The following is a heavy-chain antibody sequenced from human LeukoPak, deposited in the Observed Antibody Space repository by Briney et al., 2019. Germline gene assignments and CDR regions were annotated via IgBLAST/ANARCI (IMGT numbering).Heavy chain of an antibody. V-gene: IGHV4-39*01. CDR1: GGSISSSSYY. D-gene: IGHD1-20*01. J-gene: IGHJ4*02. Sequence: PSETLSLTCTVSGGSISSSSYYWGWIRQLPGKGLEWIGSIYYSGSTYYNPSLKSRVTISVDTSKNQFSLKLSSVTAADTAVYYCARRVTGTETLDYWGQGTLVTVSP. CDR2: IYYSGST. CDR3: ARRVTGTETLDY.